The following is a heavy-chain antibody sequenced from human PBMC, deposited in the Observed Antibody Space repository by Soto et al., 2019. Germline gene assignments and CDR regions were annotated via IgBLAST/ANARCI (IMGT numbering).Heavy chain of an antibody. V-gene: IGHV4-34*01. CDR2: INHSGST. CDR3: ARSGYSYGCMDV. J-gene: IGHJ6*02. Sequence: SETLSLTCAVYGGSFSGYYWSWIRQPPGKGLEWIGEINHSGSTNYNPSLKSRVTISVDTSKNQFSLKLSSVTAANTAVYYCARSGYSYGCMDVWGQGTTVTVSS. CDR1: GGSFSGYY. D-gene: IGHD5-18*01.